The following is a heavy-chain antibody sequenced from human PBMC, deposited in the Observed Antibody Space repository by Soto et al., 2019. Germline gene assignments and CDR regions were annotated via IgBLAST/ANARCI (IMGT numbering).Heavy chain of an antibody. CDR3: ARDIVVVVAATLDYYYDGMDV. J-gene: IGHJ6*02. Sequence: QVQLVQSGAEVKKPGASVKVSCKASGYTFTSYDINWVRQATGQGLEWMGWMNPNSGNTGYAQKFQGRVTMTRNTSKSKAYMELSGLRSDDTAVYYCARDIVVVVAATLDYYYDGMDVWGQGPTVTVSS. V-gene: IGHV1-8*01. D-gene: IGHD2-15*01. CDR2: MNPNSGNT. CDR1: GYTFTSYD.